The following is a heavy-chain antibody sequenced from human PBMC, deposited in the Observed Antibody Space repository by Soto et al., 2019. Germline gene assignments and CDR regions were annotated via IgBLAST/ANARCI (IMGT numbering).Heavy chain of an antibody. V-gene: IGHV3-9*01. J-gene: IGHJ4*02. CDR3: AKSQRSGDFPLGY. Sequence: EVQLGESGGGLVQPGRSMRLSWAASGFTFDDSAMHWVRQAPGKGLERVSDISWMSGSIVYADSVKGRFTISRDNAKNTLYRQMNSLIAEYPALQYCAKSQRSGDFPLGYWGQGTLFTVSS. CDR2: ISWMSGSI. D-gene: IGHD4-17*01. CDR1: GFTFDDSA.